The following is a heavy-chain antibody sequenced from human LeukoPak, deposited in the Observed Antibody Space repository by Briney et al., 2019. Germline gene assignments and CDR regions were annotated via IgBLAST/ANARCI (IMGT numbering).Heavy chain of an antibody. J-gene: IGHJ4*02. CDR2: IDNNGGGI. CDR1: GFTFSTYT. Sequence: GGSLRLSCAASGFTFSTYTMYWVRHPPGKRLEWVSIIDNNGGGIHYADSVKGRFTISRDNLKNALYLQMNSLRVEDTAVYYCAIDPNWGTHSWGQGVLVTVSS. CDR3: AIDPNWGTHS. V-gene: IGHV3-23*01. D-gene: IGHD7-27*01.